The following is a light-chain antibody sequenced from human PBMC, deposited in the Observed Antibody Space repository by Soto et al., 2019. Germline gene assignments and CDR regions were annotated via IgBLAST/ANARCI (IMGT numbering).Light chain of an antibody. CDR2: GAS. J-gene: IGKJ4*01. CDR3: QQYGSSQST. V-gene: IGKV3-20*01. CDR1: QSVSSSY. Sequence: IVLTQAPGTLSLSPGERATVSCRSSQSVSSSYLAWYQQKPGQAPRLLIYGASSRATGIPDRFSGSGSGTDFTLTISRLEPEDFAVYSCQQYGSSQSTFGGGTK.